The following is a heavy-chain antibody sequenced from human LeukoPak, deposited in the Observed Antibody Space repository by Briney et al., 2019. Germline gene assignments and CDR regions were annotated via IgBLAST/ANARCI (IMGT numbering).Heavy chain of an antibody. CDR3: ARSHGDYGYFDY. J-gene: IGHJ4*02. V-gene: IGHV3-30*04. CDR1: GFTFSSYA. D-gene: IGHD4-17*01. CDR2: ISYDGSNK. Sequence: QPGRSLRLSCAASGFTFSSYAMHSVRQAPGKGLEWVAVISYDGSNKYYADSVKGRFTISRDNSKNTLYLQMNSLRAEDTAVYYCARSHGDYGYFDYWGQGTLVTVSS.